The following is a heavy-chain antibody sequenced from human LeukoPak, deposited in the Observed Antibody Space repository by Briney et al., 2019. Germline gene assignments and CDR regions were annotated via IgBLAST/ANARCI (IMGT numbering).Heavy chain of an antibody. CDR3: ARDQYSSSWYEGLVDY. Sequence: PGGSLRLSCAASGFTLSTYAMNWVRQAPGKGLEWISYITGSSNTIYYADSVKGRFTISRDNAKNSLYLQMNSLRAEDTAVYYCARDQYSSSWYEGLVDYWGQGTLVTVSS. CDR1: GFTLSTYA. D-gene: IGHD6-13*01. CDR2: ITGSSNTI. V-gene: IGHV3-48*04. J-gene: IGHJ4*02.